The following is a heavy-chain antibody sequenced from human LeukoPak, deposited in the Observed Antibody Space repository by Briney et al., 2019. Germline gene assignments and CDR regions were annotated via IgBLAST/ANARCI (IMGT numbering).Heavy chain of an antibody. CDR3: ARAFGYSSGWYGGFDY. CDR1: GGTFSSYA. J-gene: IGHJ4*02. D-gene: IGHD6-19*01. Sequence: GSSVKVSCKASGGTFSSYAISWVRQAPGQGLEWMGGIIPIFGTANYAQKFQGRVTITTDESTSTAYMELSSLRSEDTAVYYCARAFGYSSGWYGGFDYWGQGTLVTVSS. CDR2: IIPIFGTA. V-gene: IGHV1-69*05.